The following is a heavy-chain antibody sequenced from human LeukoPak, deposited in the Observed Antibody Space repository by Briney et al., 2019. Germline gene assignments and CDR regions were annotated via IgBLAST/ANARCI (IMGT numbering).Heavy chain of an antibody. J-gene: IGHJ4*02. D-gene: IGHD6-13*01. CDR1: GDSIGSSNNY. Sequence: SETLSVTCTVSGDSIGSSNNYWAWVRQPPGKGLEWLVSIFYSGSTYYNPSLKSRVTISVDTSKNQFSLNLYSVTAADTATYYCARRGITYSSSFFAYWGQGTLVTVSS. CDR2: IFYSGST. V-gene: IGHV4-39*01. CDR3: ARRGITYSSSFFAY.